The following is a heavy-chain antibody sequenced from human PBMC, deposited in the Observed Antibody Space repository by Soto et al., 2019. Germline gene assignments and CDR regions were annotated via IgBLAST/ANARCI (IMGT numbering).Heavy chain of an antibody. CDR2: ITHNGST. CDR3: ARWSDYGDYYFYGMDV. V-gene: IGHV4-34*01. Sequence: QVQLQQWGVGLLKPSETLSLTCAMYGGSFSGYFWSWIRQPPGKGLEWIGEITHNGSTNYNPSLKSRVTISVDMSKSQFSLKLTSVTAADTAVYYCARWSDYGDYYFYGMDVWGQGTTVTVSS. J-gene: IGHJ6*02. CDR1: GGSFSGYF. D-gene: IGHD4-17*01.